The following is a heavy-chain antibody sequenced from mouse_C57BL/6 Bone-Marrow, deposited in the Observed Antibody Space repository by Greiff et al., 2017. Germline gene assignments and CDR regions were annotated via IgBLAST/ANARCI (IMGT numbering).Heavy chain of an antibody. Sequence: QVQLQQSGAELMKPGASVKLSCKATGYTFTGYWIEWVKQRPGHGLEWIGEILPGSGSTNYNEKFKGKATFTVDTSSNTAYMQPSSLTTEDSAIYYCAGDGFYLFAYWGQGTLVTVSA. CDR2: ILPGSGST. V-gene: IGHV1-9*01. CDR3: AGDGFYLFAY. D-gene: IGHD2-3*01. J-gene: IGHJ3*01. CDR1: GYTFTGYW.